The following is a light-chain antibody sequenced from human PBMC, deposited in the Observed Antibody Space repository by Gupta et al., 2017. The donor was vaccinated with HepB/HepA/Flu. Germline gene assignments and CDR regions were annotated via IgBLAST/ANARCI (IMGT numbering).Light chain of an antibody. J-gene: IGLJ1*01. CDR1: SNDVGAYTY. CDR2: DVS. Sequence: QSALTQPVSVSASPGQAITISCTGTSNDVGAYTYVSWYQQHPGKAHKIMLYDVSNRPSGVSSLFSGSKSGNTASLTISGLQADDETDYYCYSYTSSSTLDYVFGTGTKVTVL. CDR3: YSYTSSSTLDYV. V-gene: IGLV2-14*03.